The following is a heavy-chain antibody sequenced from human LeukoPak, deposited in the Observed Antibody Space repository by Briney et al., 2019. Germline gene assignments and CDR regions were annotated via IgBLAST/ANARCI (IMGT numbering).Heavy chain of an antibody. D-gene: IGHD3-22*01. Sequence: GGSLRLSCAASGFTFSSYGMHWVRQAPGKGLEWVAVISYDGSNKYYADSVKGRFTISRDNSKNTLYLQMNSLRAEDTAVYYCAKERLSTWAYYYDSSGYYPFDYWGQGTLVTVSS. CDR1: GFTFSSYG. V-gene: IGHV3-30*18. J-gene: IGHJ4*02. CDR3: AKERLSTWAYYYDSSGYYPFDY. CDR2: ISYDGSNK.